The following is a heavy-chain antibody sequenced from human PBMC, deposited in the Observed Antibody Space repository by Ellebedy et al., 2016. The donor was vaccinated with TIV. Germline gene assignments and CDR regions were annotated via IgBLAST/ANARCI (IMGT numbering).Heavy chain of an antibody. CDR1: GLTFSFFG. CDR2: IVGVGSST. V-gene: IGHV3-48*02. J-gene: IGHJ3*02. CDR3: ARRGNYLGDAFDI. Sequence: GESLKISXGASGLTFSFFGTNWVRQAPGKGLEWVSFIVGVGSSTHYADSVKGRFTISRDNAKDSLYLQMNSLRDEDTAIYYCARRGNYLGDAFDIWGQGTMVTVSS. D-gene: IGHD2/OR15-2a*01.